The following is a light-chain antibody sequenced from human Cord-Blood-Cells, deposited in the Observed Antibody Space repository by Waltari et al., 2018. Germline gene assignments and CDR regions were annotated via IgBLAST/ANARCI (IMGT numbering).Light chain of an antibody. CDR1: SSDVGSYNP. CDR2: EVS. J-gene: IGLJ1*01. Sequence: QSALTQPASVSGSPGQSITISCTGNSSDVGSYNPVSWYQQHPGTAPKLMIYEVSKRPSGVSNRFSGSKSGNTASLTISGLQAEDEADYYCCSYAGSSTYVFGTGTKVTVL. CDR3: CSYAGSSTYV. V-gene: IGLV2-23*02.